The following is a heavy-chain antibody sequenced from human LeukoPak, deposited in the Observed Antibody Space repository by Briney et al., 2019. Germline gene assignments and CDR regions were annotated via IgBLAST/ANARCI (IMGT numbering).Heavy chain of an antibody. CDR3: AKGIDILTAYLDF. CDR1: GFNFNYYA. D-gene: IGHD3-9*01. V-gene: IGHV3-23*01. J-gene: IGHJ4*02. CDR2: ISGSGGDT. Sequence: TGGSLRLSCAASGFNFNYYAMNWVRQAPGKGLEWVSGISGSGGDTYYADSVKGRFTISRDNSKNTLSLQMNSLRAEDTAVYYCAKGIDILTAYLDFWGQGTLVTVSS.